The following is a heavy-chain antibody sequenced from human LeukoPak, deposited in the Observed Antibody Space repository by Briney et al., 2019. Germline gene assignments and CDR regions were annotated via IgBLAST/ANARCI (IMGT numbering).Heavy chain of an antibody. Sequence: GGSLRLSCTASGFTFSSHSMSWVRQAPGKGLEWVSSISSRTSYIFHADSVKGRFTISRDNAKNSLYLQMNSLRAEDTAVYYCATPAGYYGSGRLLPFDYWGQGTLVTVSS. CDR3: ATPAGYYGSGRLLPFDY. CDR2: ISSRTSYI. D-gene: IGHD3-10*01. V-gene: IGHV3-21*01. CDR1: GFTFSSHS. J-gene: IGHJ4*02.